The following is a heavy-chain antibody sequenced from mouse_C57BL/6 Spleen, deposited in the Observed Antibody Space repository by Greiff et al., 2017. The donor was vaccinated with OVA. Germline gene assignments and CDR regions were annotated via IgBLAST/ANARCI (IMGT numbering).Heavy chain of an antibody. D-gene: IGHD1-1*01. J-gene: IGHJ3*01. CDR2: IDPSDSYT. V-gene: IGHV1-69*01. Sequence: VQLQQPGAELVMPGASVKLSCKASGYTFTSYWMHWVKQRPGKGLEWIGEIDPSDSYTNYNQKFKGKSTLTVDKSSSTAYMQLSSLTSEDAAVYYCARSYGSSFSWFAYWGQGTLVTVSA. CDR1: GYTFTSYW. CDR3: ARSYGSSFSWFAY.